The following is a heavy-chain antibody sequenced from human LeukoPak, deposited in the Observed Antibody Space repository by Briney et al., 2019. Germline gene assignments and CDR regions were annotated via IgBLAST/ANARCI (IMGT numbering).Heavy chain of an antibody. V-gene: IGHV3-23*01. CDR2: ISGSGGST. CDR1: GFTFSSYV. Sequence: GGSLRLSCAASGFTFSSYVMSWVRQAPGKGLEWVSVISGSGGSTYYADSVKGRFTISRDNSRNTLSLQMNSLRAEDTAVYYCAKRGSGGWYYFDYWGQGTLVTVSS. D-gene: IGHD6-19*01. CDR3: AKRGSGGWYYFDY. J-gene: IGHJ4*02.